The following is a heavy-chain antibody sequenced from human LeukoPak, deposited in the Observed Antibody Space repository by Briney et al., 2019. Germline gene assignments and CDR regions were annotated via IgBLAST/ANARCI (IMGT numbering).Heavy chain of an antibody. V-gene: IGHV1-2*02. Sequence: ASVKVSCKASGYTFTGYYMHWVRPAPGQGLEWMGWINPNSGGTNYAQKFQGRVTMTRDTSISTAYMELSRLRSDDTAVYYCARGPVGYYYDSSGYYGNDYWGQGTLVTVSS. CDR3: ARGPVGYYYDSSGYYGNDY. CDR1: GYTFTGYY. J-gene: IGHJ4*02. CDR2: INPNSGGT. D-gene: IGHD3-22*01.